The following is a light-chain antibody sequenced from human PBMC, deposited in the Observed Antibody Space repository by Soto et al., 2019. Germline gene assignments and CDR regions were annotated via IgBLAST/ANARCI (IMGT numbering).Light chain of an antibody. Sequence: LLTQPPSVSAAPGQKFTISCSGSSSNIGNNYVSWYQQLPGTAPKLLIYDNNKLPSGIPDRFSGSKYGTSATLGITGLQTGDEADYYCGTWDSSLSAYVFGTGTKVTVL. CDR3: GTWDSSLSAYV. V-gene: IGLV1-51*01. CDR1: SSNIGNNY. CDR2: DNN. J-gene: IGLJ1*01.